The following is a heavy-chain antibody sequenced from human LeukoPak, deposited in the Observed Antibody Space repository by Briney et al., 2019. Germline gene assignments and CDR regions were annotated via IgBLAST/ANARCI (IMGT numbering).Heavy chain of an antibody. Sequence: GGSLRLSCSASGFTFSSYAMSWVRQAPGKGLEWVSDISGTGGSTYYADSVKGRFTISRDNSKNTLYLQMNSLRAEDTAVYYCAKVGGLGLLWFGELLSPPDYWGQGTLVTVSS. CDR1: GFTFSSYA. CDR2: ISGTGGST. D-gene: IGHD3-10*01. V-gene: IGHV3-23*01. J-gene: IGHJ4*02. CDR3: AKVGGLGLLWFGELLSPPDY.